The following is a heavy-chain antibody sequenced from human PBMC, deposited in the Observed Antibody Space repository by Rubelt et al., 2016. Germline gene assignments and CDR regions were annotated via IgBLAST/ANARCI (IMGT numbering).Heavy chain of an antibody. D-gene: IGHD3-22*01. V-gene: IGHV4-59*13. CDR3: ARVVDFRVRNYYDSSGYYSPFDY. J-gene: IGHJ4*02. CDR2: IYYSGST. Sequence: GKGLEWIGYIYYSGSTNYNPSLKSRVTISVDTSKNQFSLKLSSVTAADTAVYYCARVVDFRVRNYYDSSGYYSPFDYWGQGTLVTVSS.